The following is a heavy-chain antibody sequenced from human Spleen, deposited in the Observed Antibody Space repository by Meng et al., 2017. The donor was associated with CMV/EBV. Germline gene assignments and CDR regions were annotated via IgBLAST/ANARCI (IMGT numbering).Heavy chain of an antibody. CDR2: ISFDAKDK. CDR1: GFTFSNTP. V-gene: IGHV3-30*04. J-gene: IGHJ6*02. Sequence: LSLTCAASGFTFSNTPMHWVRQAPGKGLEWVAFISFDAKDKFYSHSVRGRFTISRDNSKNTLWLQMNSLRVEDTAVYFCARAPAGGFWSAYYRDYFYYGMDVWGQGTTVTVSS. CDR3: ARAPAGGFWSAYYRDYFYYGMDV. D-gene: IGHD3-3*01.